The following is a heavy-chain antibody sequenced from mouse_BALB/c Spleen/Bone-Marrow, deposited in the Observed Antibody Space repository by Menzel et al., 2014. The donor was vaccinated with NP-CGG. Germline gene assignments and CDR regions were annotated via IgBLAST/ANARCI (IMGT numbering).Heavy chain of an antibody. Sequence: VQLQQSGAELVKPGASVKLSCKASGYTFSSYYMYWVKRRPGQGLEWIGEINPSNGGTKFNEKFKSKATLTVGKSSSTAYMQLSSLTSEDSAVYYCTRSNYGYWYFDVWGAGTTVTVSS. D-gene: IGHD1-1*01. CDR2: INPSNGGT. V-gene: IGHV1S81*02. CDR3: TRSNYGYWYFDV. J-gene: IGHJ1*01. CDR1: GYTFSSYY.